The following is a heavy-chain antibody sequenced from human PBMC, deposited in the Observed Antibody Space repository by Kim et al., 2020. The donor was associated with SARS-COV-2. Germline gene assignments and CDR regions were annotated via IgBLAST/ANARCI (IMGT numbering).Heavy chain of an antibody. Sequence: SETLSLTCAVSGGSISSSNWWSWVRQPPGKGLEWIGEIYHSGSTNYHPSLKSRVTISVDKSKNQFSLKLSSVTAADTAVYYCASRDILDYYYGMDVWGQGTTVTVSS. V-gene: IGHV4-4*02. J-gene: IGHJ6*02. CDR1: GGSISSSNW. CDR2: IYHSGST. CDR3: ASRDILDYYYGMDV. D-gene: IGHD2-15*01.